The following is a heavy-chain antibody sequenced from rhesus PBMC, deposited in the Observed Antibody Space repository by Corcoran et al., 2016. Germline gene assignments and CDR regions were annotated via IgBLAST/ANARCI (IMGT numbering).Heavy chain of an antibody. CDR2: IDGNSAST. V-gene: IGHV4-73*01. CDR3: ARHRWNRFDV. J-gene: IGHJ5-1*01. Sequence: QVKLQQWGEGLVKPSEPLSLTCAVYGGSISGSYWSWIRQPPGKGLEWIGNIDGNSASTNYNPSFKNRVTISKDTSKNQFSLKLSSVTAADTAVYYCARHRWNRFDVWGPGVLVTVSS. CDR1: GGSISGSY.